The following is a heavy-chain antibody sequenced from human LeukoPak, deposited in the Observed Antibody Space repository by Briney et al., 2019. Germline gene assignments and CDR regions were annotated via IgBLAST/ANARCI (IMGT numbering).Heavy chain of an antibody. CDR2: IYYSGST. D-gene: IGHD6-13*01. Sequence: PSETLPLTCTVSGGSISGYYWSWIRQPPGKGLEWIGYIYYSGSTNYNPSLKSRVTISVDTSKNQFSLKLSSVTAADTAVYYCARGRSSSWYKYWGQGTWSPSPQ. V-gene: IGHV4-59*12. CDR1: GGSISGYY. J-gene: IGHJ4*02. CDR3: ARGRSSSWYKY.